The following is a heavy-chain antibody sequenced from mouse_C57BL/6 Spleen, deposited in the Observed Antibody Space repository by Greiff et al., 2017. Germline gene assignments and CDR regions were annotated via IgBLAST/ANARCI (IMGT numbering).Heavy chain of an antibody. V-gene: IGHV3-6*01. Sequence: EVHLVESGPGLVKPSQSLSLTCSVTGYSITSGYYWNWIRQFPGNKLEWMGYISYDGSNNYNPSLKNRISITRDTSKNQFFLKLNSVTTEDTATYYCSREIIYYGSSYAMDYWGQGTSVTVSS. CDR2: ISYDGSN. CDR1: GYSITSGYY. D-gene: IGHD1-1*01. J-gene: IGHJ4*01. CDR3: SREIIYYGSSYAMDY.